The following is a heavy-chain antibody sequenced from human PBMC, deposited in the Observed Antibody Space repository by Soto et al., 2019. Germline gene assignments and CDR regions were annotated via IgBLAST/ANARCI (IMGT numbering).Heavy chain of an antibody. CDR3: ARPVRECYDSSAQSAWFDP. CDR1: GGTFSSYA. Sequence: QVQLVQSGAEVKKPGSSVKVSCKASGGTFSSYAISWVRQAPGQGLEWMGGIIPIFATANYAQKFQGRVTITVDEXXSXAXXELSRLTADDPAASFCARPVRECYDSSAQSAWFDPWGQGTLITVSS. J-gene: IGHJ5*02. CDR2: IIPIFATA. V-gene: IGHV1-69*12. D-gene: IGHD3-22*01.